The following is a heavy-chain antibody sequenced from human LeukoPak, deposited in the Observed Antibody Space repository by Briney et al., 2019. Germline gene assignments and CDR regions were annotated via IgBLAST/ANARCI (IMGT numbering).Heavy chain of an antibody. J-gene: IGHJ6*03. CDR3: AKGATRYPYYYYYMDV. V-gene: IGHV3-23*01. CDR2: ISGSGGST. CDR1: GFTFSSYA. D-gene: IGHD1-26*01. Sequence: GGSLRLSCAASGFTFSSYAMSWVRQAPGKGLEWVSAISGSGGSTYYADSVKGRFTISRDNSKNTLYLQMNSLRAEDTAVYYCAKGATRYPYYYYYMDVWGKGTTVTVSS.